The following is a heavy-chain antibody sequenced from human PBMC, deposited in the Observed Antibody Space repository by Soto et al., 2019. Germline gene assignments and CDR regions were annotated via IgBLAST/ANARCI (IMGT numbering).Heavy chain of an antibody. CDR2: INHSGST. J-gene: IGHJ6*02. D-gene: IGHD3-3*01. CDR3: ARVPRPSDLWSGSSMDV. CDR1: GGSISSYY. V-gene: IGHV4-34*01. Sequence: SETLSLTCTVSGGSISSYYWSWIRQPPGKGLEWIGEINHSGSTNYNPSLKSRVTISVDTSKNQFSLKLSSVTAADTAVYYCARVPRPSDLWSGSSMDVWGQGTVVTVSS.